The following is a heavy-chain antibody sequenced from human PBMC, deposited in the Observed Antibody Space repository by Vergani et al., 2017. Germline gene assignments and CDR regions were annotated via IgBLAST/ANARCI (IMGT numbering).Heavy chain of an antibody. D-gene: IGHD6-19*01. Sequence: EVQLVESGGGLVQPGRSLRLSCAASGFTFDDYAMHWVRQAPGKGLEWVSAISGSGGSTYYADSVKGRLTIARDNSKNTLYLQMNSLRAEDKDVYYCAKDGFVYSSGWYYFDSWGQGTLVTVSS. CDR1: GFTFDDYA. CDR2: ISGSGGST. CDR3: AKDGFVYSSGWYYFDS. V-gene: IGHV3-23*04. J-gene: IGHJ4*02.